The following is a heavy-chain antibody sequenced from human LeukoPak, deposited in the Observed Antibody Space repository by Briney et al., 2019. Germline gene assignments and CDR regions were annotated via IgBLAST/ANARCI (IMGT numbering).Heavy chain of an antibody. Sequence: ASVKVSCKASGYTFTSYFIHWVRQAPGQGLEWMGIINPSGGSTNYAQKFQGRVTMTRDTSTSTVYMELSSLRSEDSAVYYCARWTTTYLDYWGQGTLVTVSS. V-gene: IGHV1-46*01. CDR3: ARWTTTYLDY. CDR2: INPSGGST. CDR1: GYTFTSYF. J-gene: IGHJ4*02. D-gene: IGHD4-11*01.